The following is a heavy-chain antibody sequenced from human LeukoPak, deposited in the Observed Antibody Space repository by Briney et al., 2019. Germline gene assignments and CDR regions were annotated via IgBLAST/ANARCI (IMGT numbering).Heavy chain of an antibody. D-gene: IGHD2-2*03. J-gene: IGHJ1*01. CDR2: MNPHSGET. CDR1: GYRFTAYP. Sequence: GASVKVSCKTSGYRFTAYPLHWVRQAPGQGLEWLGWMNPHSGETNNAQKFQGRVTMTRDTSISVAYMQLSSLRSDDTAVHYCARGMDAEAFQNWGQGTLVTVSS. CDR3: ARGMDAEAFQN. V-gene: IGHV1-2*02.